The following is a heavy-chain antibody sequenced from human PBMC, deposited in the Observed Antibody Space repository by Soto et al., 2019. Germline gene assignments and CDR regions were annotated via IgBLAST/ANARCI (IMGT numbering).Heavy chain of an antibody. CDR2: MYHSGNT. CDR1: GGSINSGNYF. D-gene: IGHD6-13*01. Sequence: SETLSLTCTVSGGSINSGNYFWSWIRQPPGKGLEWIGYMYHSGNTYYNPSLKSRVIISVDTSKNQFSLILSSVTAADTAVYYCARELAAAGYFDYWGQGTLVTVSS. V-gene: IGHV4-30-4*01. CDR3: ARELAAAGYFDY. J-gene: IGHJ4*02.